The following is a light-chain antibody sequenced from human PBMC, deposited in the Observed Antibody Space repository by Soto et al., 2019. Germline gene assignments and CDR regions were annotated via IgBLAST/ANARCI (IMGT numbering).Light chain of an antibody. Sequence: EILLTQSPYTLALSPGDRATLSCRASQSLSSRSLAWYQQIPGHAPRLLIYGASSRAGGIPDMLSGSGSGTDFTLTINKLEPEDFAVYYCQQYVSSLTFGQGTRLEIK. CDR2: GAS. J-gene: IGKJ5*01. V-gene: IGKV3-20*01. CDR3: QQYVSSLT. CDR1: QSLSSRS.